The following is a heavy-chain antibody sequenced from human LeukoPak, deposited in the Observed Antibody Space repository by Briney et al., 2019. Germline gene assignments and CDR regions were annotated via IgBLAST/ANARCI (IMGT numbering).Heavy chain of an antibody. CDR3: ARSNYGGQGAGDNWFDP. CDR1: GYTFTGYY. J-gene: IGHJ5*02. V-gene: IGHV1-2*02. D-gene: IGHD4/OR15-4a*01. CDR2: INPNIGGT. Sequence: ASVKVSCKASGYTFTGYYIHWVRQAPGQGLEWMGWINPNIGGTNYAQKFQGRVTMTRDTSITTAYMGLSSLTSDDTAVYYCARSNYGGQGAGDNWFDPWGQGTLVTVSS.